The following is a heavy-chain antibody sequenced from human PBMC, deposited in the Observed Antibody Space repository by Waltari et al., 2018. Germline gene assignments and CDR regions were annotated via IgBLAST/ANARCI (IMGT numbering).Heavy chain of an antibody. D-gene: IGHD4-17*01. J-gene: IGHJ6*02. CDR3: ARDPRSIVATIIDYGDYVGGMDV. Sequence: QVQLQESGPGLVKPSETLSLTCTVSGASISSYYWSWIRQPAGKGLEWIGRIYISGSTNYNPSLKSRGTMAVDTSKNQFSLKLSSVTAADTAVYYCARDPRSIVATIIDYGDYVGGMDVWGQGTTVTVSS. V-gene: IGHV4-4*07. CDR1: GASISSYY. CDR2: IYISGST.